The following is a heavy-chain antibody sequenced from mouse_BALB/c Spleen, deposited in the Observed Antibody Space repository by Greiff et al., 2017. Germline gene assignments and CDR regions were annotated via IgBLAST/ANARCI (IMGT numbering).Heavy chain of an antibody. Sequence: QVQLQQPGAELVRPGASVKLSCKASGYTFTSYWINWVKQRPGQGLEWIGNIYPSDSYTNYNQKFKDKATLTVDKSSSTAYMQLSSPTSEDSAVYYCTRDDWYFDVWGAGTTVTVSS. CDR3: TRDDWYFDV. V-gene: IGHV1-69*02. CDR2: IYPSDSYT. CDR1: GYTFTSYW. J-gene: IGHJ1*01.